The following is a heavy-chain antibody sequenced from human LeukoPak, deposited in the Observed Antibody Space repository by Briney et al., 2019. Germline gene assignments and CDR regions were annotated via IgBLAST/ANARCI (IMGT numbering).Heavy chain of an antibody. D-gene: IGHD6-13*01. CDR2: INHSGST. J-gene: IGHJ4*02. CDR1: GGSFSGYY. CDR3: ARGHSSSWFPFDY. V-gene: IGHV4-34*01. Sequence: SETPSLTCAVYGGSFSGYYWSWIRQPPGKGLEWIGEINHSGSTNYNPSLKSRATISVDTSKNQFSLKLSSVTAADTAVYYCARGHSSSWFPFDYWGQGTLVTVSS.